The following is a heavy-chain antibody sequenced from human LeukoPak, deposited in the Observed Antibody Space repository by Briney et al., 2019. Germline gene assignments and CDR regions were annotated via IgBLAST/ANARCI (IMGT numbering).Heavy chain of an antibody. J-gene: IGHJ6*03. CDR1: GYTFTYFG. D-gene: IGHD2-15*01. CDR2: INTNTGNP. V-gene: IGHV7-4-1*02. Sequence: ASVKVSCKASGYTFTYFGLNWVRQAPGQGLESLGGINTNTGNPTYAQGLPGRFVFSLDTSVSTAYLQISSLKAEDTAIYYCARSRRVLVPAALNSADDYYYYMDVWGRGTTVTVSS. CDR3: ARSRRVLVPAALNSADDYYYYMDV.